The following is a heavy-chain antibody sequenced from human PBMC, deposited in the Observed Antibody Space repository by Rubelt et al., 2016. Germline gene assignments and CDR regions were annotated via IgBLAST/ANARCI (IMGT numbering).Heavy chain of an antibody. Sequence: QVQLVQSGSELKKPGASVKVSCKASGYTFTSYAMHWVRQAPGQGLEWMGWINTNTGNPTYAQGFTGRFVFSLDTSVSTAYLQISSLKAEDTAVYCCARVIAAAGRDGNYFDYWGQGTLVTVSS. CDR3: ARVIAAAGRDGNYFDY. CDR2: INTNTGNP. CDR1: GYTFTSYA. V-gene: IGHV7-4-1*02. J-gene: IGHJ4*02. D-gene: IGHD6-13*01.